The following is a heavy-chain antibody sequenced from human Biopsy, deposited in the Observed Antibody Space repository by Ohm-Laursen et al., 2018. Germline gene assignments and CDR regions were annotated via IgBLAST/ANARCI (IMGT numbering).Heavy chain of an antibody. D-gene: IGHD3-22*01. V-gene: IGHV1-2*02. CDR3: ARDRGYYSDRTVPGYFDL. CDR2: INCKTGAT. CDR1: SYTFTDYN. J-gene: IGHJ2*01. Sequence: AAVKVSCKVSSYTFTDYNIHWMRQAPGQGLEWLGYINCKTGATNYAQKFQGTVTMTRDTSISTAYLALGSLRSADTAIYYCARDRGYYSDRTVPGYFDLWGRGTLVTVSS.